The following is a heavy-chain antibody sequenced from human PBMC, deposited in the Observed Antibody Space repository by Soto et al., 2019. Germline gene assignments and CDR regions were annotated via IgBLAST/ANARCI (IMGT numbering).Heavy chain of an antibody. Sequence: ASVKVSCKASGYTFTGYYMHWVRQAPGQGLEWMGWINPNSGGTNYAQKFQGWVTMTRDTSISTAYMELSRLRSDDTAVYYCARGNWKHSEGLYYYYYMDVWGKGTTVTVSS. CDR3: ARGNWKHSEGLYYYYYMDV. CDR1: GYTFTGYY. J-gene: IGHJ6*03. D-gene: IGHD1-1*01. CDR2: INPNSGGT. V-gene: IGHV1-2*04.